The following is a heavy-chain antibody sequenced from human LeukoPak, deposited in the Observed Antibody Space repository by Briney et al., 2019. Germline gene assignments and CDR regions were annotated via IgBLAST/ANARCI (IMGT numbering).Heavy chain of an antibody. CDR3: AKDRDSSGYYYAFDI. Sequence: GGSLRLSCAASGFTFSSYAMSWVRQAPGKGLEWVSAISGSGGSTYYADSVKGRFTISRDNSKNTLYLLMNSLRAEDTAVYYCAKDRDSSGYYYAFDIWGQGTMVTVSS. D-gene: IGHD3-22*01. V-gene: IGHV3-23*01. J-gene: IGHJ3*02. CDR2: ISGSGGST. CDR1: GFTFSSYA.